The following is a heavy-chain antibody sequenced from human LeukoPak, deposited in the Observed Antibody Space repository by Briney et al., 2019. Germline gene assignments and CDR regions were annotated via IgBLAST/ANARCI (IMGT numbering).Heavy chain of an antibody. J-gene: IGHJ4*02. CDR1: GGPISSAY. Sequence: SETLSLTCTLSGGPISSAYWSSIRQPPGKGLEWIGYIYYSGSTNYNPSLKSRVTISVDTSKNQFSLKLSSVTAADTAVYYCARVLDGELSLLPIFDYWGQGTLVTVSS. V-gene: IGHV4-59*08. CDR2: IYYSGST. D-gene: IGHD3-16*02. CDR3: ARVLDGELSLLPIFDY.